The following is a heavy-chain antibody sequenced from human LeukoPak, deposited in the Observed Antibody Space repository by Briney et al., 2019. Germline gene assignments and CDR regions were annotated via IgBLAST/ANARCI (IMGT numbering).Heavy chain of an antibody. CDR3: ARTPKDGDGYNAPLDY. Sequence: PGRPLRLSCAASGFTFSSYAMHWVRQAPGKGLEWVAVISYDGSNKYYADSVKGRFTISRDNSKNTLYLQMNSLRAEDTAVYYCARTPKDGDGYNAPLDYWGQGTLVTVSS. CDR1: GFTFSSYA. V-gene: IGHV3-30*04. CDR2: ISYDGSNK. D-gene: IGHD5-24*01. J-gene: IGHJ4*02.